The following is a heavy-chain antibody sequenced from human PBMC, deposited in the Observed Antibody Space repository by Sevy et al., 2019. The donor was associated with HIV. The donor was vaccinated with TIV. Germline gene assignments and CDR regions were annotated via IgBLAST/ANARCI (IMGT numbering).Heavy chain of an antibody. CDR3: ARAGSGWYDHYFDP. V-gene: IGHV1-8*01. D-gene: IGHD6-19*01. J-gene: IGHJ4*02. CDR2: MNPNSGNT. Sequence: ASVKVSCKASGYTFTSCDINWVRQATGQGLEWMGWMNPNSGNTGYAQKFQGRVTMTRNTSISTAYMELSSLRSEDTAVYFCARAGSGWYDHYFDPWGQGTLVTVSS. CDR1: GYTFTSCD.